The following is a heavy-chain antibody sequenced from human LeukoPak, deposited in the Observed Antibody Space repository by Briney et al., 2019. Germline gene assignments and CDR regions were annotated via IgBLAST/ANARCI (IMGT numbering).Heavy chain of an antibody. D-gene: IGHD1-26*01. Sequence: SVKVSCKASGGTFSSYAISWVRQAPGQGLEWMGGIIPIFGTANYAQKFQGSVTITADESTSTAYMELSSLRSEDTAVYYCASTGGVGATHDAFDIWGQGTMVTVSS. CDR1: GGTFSSYA. J-gene: IGHJ3*02. CDR3: ASTGGVGATHDAFDI. V-gene: IGHV1-69*13. CDR2: IIPIFGTA.